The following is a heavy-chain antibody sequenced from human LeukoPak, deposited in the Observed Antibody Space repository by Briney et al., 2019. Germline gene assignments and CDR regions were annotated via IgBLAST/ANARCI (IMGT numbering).Heavy chain of an antibody. D-gene: IGHD5-12*01. V-gene: IGHV4-4*07. J-gene: IGHJ4*02. Sequence: SETLSLTCTVSGGSISSYYWSWIRQPAGKGLEWIGRIYTSGSTNYNPSLKSRVTISVDTSKNQFSLKLSSVTAADTAVYYCARGDIVATLHPLDYWGQGTLVTVSS. CDR2: IYTSGST. CDR1: GGSISSYY. CDR3: ARGDIVATLHPLDY.